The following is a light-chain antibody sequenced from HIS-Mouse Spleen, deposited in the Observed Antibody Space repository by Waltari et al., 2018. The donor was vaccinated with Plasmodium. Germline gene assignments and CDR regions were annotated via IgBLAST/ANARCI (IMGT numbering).Light chain of an antibody. CDR3: QKYNNWSFT. Sequence: EIVMTQSPATLSVSPGETATLSCRASQSVTNNLAWYQQKPGQAPRLLIYGASTRATGTPARVSGSGSGTEFTHTISSLQSEDFAVYYCQKYNNWSFTFGPRTKVDIK. CDR1: QSVTNN. CDR2: GAS. V-gene: IGKV3-15*01. J-gene: IGKJ3*01.